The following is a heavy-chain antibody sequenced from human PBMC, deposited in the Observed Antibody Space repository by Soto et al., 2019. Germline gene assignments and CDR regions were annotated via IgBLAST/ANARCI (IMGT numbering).Heavy chain of an antibody. CDR1: GTRFSNYV. J-gene: IGHJ4*02. CDR2: IIPIFNTT. V-gene: IGHV1-69*06. CDR3: AREGRGKKAGYNGLVSLGY. D-gene: IGHD2-2*02. Sequence: QVQLVQSGAEVKTPGSSLKVSCTVSGTRFSNYVISWVRQAPGQGLEWLGRIIPIFNTTQYPLKLQGRVTIPADKSTNTASLELSSLRFDDTAVYYCAREGRGKKAGYNGLVSLGYWGQGTPVTFSS.